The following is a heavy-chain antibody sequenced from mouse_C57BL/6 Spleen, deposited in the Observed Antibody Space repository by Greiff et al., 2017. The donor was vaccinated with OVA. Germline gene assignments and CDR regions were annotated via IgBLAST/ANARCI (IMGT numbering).Heavy chain of an antibody. CDR2: ISSGGSYT. Sequence: DVHLVESGGDLVKPGGSLKLSCAASGFTFSSYGMSWVRQTPDKRLEWVATISSGGSYTYSPDSVKGRFTIARDNAKNTLYLQMSRLKSEDTAMYYCARHDYFDYWGQGTTLTVSS. J-gene: IGHJ2*01. CDR1: GFTFSSYG. CDR3: ARHDYFDY. V-gene: IGHV5-6*01.